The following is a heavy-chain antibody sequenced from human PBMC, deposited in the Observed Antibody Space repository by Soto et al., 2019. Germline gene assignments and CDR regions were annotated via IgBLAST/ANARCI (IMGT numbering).Heavy chain of an antibody. Sequence: SETLSLTCAVYGGSFSDYYWSWIRQPPGKGLEWIGEINHTGSINYNPSLKSRVTISVDTSKNQFSLKLSSVTAADTAVYYCARERKGRILRFLWCAFDIWGQGTMVTVS. CDR3: ARERKGRILRFLWCAFDI. CDR2: INHTGSI. CDR1: GGSFSDYY. J-gene: IGHJ3*02. V-gene: IGHV4-34*01. D-gene: IGHD3-3*01.